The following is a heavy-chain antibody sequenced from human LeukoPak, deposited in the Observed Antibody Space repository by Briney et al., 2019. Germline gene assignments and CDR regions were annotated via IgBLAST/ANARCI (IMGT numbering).Heavy chain of an antibody. V-gene: IGHV3-30*02. J-gene: IGHJ4*02. CDR2: IRYDGSNK. Sequence: GGSLRLSCAASGFTFSSYGMHWVRQAPGKGLEWVAFIRYDGSNKYYADSVEGRFTISRDNSKNTLYLQMNSLGAGDTAVYYCARTYYYDAAGYYRHFDYWGQGTLVTVSS. D-gene: IGHD3-22*01. CDR1: GFTFSSYG. CDR3: ARTYYYDAAGYYRHFDY.